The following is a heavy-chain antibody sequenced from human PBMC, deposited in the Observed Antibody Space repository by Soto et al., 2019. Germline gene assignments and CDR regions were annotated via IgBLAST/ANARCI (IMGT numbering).Heavy chain of an antibody. CDR1: GLTVSNKY. CDR3: HIYGS. Sequence: EVQLVESGGGLIQPGGSLRLSCAASGLTVSNKYMSWVRQAPGKGLEWVSVIDGDGTTKYADSVKGRFTISRDNSKNTLYLQVNSLRAEDTAMYDCHIYGSWGQGTLVTVSS. V-gene: IGHV3-53*01. D-gene: IGHD2-2*02. CDR2: IDGDGTT. J-gene: IGHJ5*02.